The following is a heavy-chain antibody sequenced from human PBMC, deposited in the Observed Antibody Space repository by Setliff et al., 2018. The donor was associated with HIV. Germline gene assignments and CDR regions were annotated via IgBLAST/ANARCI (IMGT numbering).Heavy chain of an antibody. CDR3: ARAGSEEFLEWFIDY. CDR2: IFPRDSDT. V-gene: IGHV5-51*01. Sequence: GESLKISCKGSGYSFPSYWIAWVRQMPGKGLKWMGVIFPRDSDTGYSPSFRGQVTISADKSIKTAYLQWSSLKASDTAMYYCARAGSEEFLEWFIDYWGQGTLVTVSS. CDR1: GYSFPSYW. J-gene: IGHJ4*02. D-gene: IGHD3-3*01.